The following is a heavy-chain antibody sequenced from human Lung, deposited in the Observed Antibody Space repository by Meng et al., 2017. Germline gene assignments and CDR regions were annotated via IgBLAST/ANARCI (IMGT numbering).Heavy chain of an antibody. D-gene: IGHD6-25*01. J-gene: IGHJ4*02. V-gene: IGHV1-2*06. CDR1: GYNFPDYY. CDR2: INPKSGDT. CDR3: ARDEDISAAGKLFGDY. Sequence: LGPSGGEGKNAGASVKVSCKPSGYNFPDYYIHWVRRAPGQGLEWMGRINPKSGDTHYAQKFQARVTMTGDTSISTAYMELSGLRSDDTAMYYCARDEDISAAGKLFGDYWGQGTLVTVSS.